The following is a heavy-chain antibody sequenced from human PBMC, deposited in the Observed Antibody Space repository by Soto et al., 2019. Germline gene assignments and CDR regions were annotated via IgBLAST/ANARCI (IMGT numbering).Heavy chain of an antibody. V-gene: IGHV3-21*04. CDR2: ISSGGHYI. D-gene: IGHD3-22*01. Sequence: GSLRLSCAASGFHFRGYTMNWVRQAPGKGLEWVSSISSGGHYIYYADSVRGRFTISRDDAKDSLFLQINSLRAGDTAVYFCARHQSQGPSLLRSFDYWGQGTLVTVSS. J-gene: IGHJ4*02. CDR3: ARHQSQGPSLLRSFDY. CDR1: GFHFRGYT.